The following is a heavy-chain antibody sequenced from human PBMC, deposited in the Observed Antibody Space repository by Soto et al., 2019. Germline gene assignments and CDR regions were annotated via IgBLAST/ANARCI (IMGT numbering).Heavy chain of an antibody. J-gene: IGHJ6*03. CDR3: ARRGYGSRWPNVYMDV. V-gene: IGHV3-64*01. D-gene: IGHD6-13*01. CDR1: GFTFRNYE. Sequence: EAQLVESGGGLVQPGGSLRLSCAASGFTFRNYEMHWVRQAPGKGLEYVSGISNNGAHTDYAKSVKGRFTISRGNSENNLDLKMGSLRAEDMALYYCARRGYGSRWPNVYMDVWGKGTTVTVFS. CDR2: ISNNGAHT.